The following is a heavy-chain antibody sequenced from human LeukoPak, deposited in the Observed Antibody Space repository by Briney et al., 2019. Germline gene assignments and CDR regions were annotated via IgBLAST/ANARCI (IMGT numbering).Heavy chain of an antibody. Sequence: GASVKVSCKASGYTFTSYGISWVRQAPGQGLEWMGWISAYNGNTNYAQKLQGRVTMTTDTSTSTAYMELRSLRSDDTAVYYCARDGVRFLEWLWSAGMSGNWFDPWGQGTLVTVSS. CDR1: GYTFTSYG. J-gene: IGHJ5*02. D-gene: IGHD3-3*01. CDR2: ISAYNGNT. CDR3: ARDGVRFLEWLWSAGMSGNWFDP. V-gene: IGHV1-18*01.